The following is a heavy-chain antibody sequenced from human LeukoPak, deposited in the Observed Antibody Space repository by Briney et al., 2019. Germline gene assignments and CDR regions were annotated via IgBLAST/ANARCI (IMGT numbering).Heavy chain of an antibody. D-gene: IGHD3-16*01. CDR2: IWFDGSSK. Sequence: GSLILSCAASGFTFSSYGMNWVRPAPGKKQEWVGVIWFDGSSKYYAESVKGRFTISRDNSKNTLYRQMNSLRAEDTAVYYCARGDAGASEYWGQGTLVTVSS. CDR1: GFTFSSYG. J-gene: IGHJ4*02. CDR3: ARGDAGASEY. V-gene: IGHV3-33*01.